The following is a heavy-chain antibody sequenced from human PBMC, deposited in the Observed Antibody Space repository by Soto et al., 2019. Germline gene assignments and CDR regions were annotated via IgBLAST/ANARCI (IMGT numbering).Heavy chain of an antibody. D-gene: IGHD2-2*01. CDR3: AKDGGPAYCNSPGCSAEHFDY. V-gene: IGHV4-4*02. CDR2: IHHSGNT. CDR1: GVSITYYNW. Sequence: PSETLSLTCDVTGVSITYYNWWTWVRRAPGKGLEWIGEIHHSGNTNYDPSLRSRVSMSVDKSKNQFSLKLNYVTAADTAVYYCAKDGGPAYCNSPGCSAEHFDYWGQGTQVTVSS. J-gene: IGHJ4*02.